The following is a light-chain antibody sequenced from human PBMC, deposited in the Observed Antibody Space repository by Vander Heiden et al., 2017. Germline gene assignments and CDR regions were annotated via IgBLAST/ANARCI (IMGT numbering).Light chain of an antibody. CDR2: EVR. CDR3: TSHSTTSPLEL. Sequence: QSVLPQPASVSGSPGQSITISCTGTSSDIGNYNFVPWYQQHPGTAPKLMIYEVRDRPSGVSNRFSGSKSGNTASLTISGLQTDDEATYDCTSHSTTSPLELFGTGTKLTVL. V-gene: IGLV2-14*03. CDR1: SSDIGNYNF. J-gene: IGLJ1*01.